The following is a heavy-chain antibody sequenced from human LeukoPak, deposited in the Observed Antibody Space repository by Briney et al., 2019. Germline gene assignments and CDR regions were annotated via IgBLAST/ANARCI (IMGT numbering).Heavy chain of an antibody. V-gene: IGHV3-48*04. D-gene: IGHD2-15*01. CDR3: ARDTRDGAFDI. CDR1: GFTFSSYS. CDR2: ISSSSSTI. J-gene: IGHJ3*02. Sequence: GGSLRLTCAASGFTFSSYSMNWVRQAPGKGLEWVSYISSSSSTIYYADSVKGRFTISRDNAKNSLYLQMNSLRAEDTALYHCARDTRDGAFDIWGQGTMVTVSS.